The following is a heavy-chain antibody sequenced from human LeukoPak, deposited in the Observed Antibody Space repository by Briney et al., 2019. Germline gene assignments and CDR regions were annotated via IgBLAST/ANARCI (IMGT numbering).Heavy chain of an antibody. CDR1: GFTFDDYA. Sequence: GGSLRLSCAASGFTFDDYAMHWVRQAPGKGLEWVSLISWDGGSTYYADSVKGRFTISRDNSKNSLYLQMNSLRAEDTALYYCARQPAIGYSGHYNYYMDVWGKGTTVTVSS. D-gene: IGHD5-12*01. J-gene: IGHJ6*03. CDR3: ARQPAIGYSGHYNYYMDV. CDR2: ISWDGGST. V-gene: IGHV3-43D*03.